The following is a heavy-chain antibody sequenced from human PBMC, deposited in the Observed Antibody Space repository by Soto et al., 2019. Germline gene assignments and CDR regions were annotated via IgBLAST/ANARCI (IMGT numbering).Heavy chain of an antibody. CDR1: GFSLSTSGVG. D-gene: IGHD3-10*01. V-gene: IGHV2-5*02. CDR2: LYWDDDK. Sequence: QITLKEAGPTLVKPTQTLTMTGTFSGFSLSTSGVGVGWIRQPPVKALEWLALLYWDDDKRYSPSLKSRLTITKDTHKNQVVLTRTNMDPVVTATYYCAHGSTTDYGSGSFSDFDLWGRGALVTVSS. J-gene: IGHJ2*01. CDR3: AHGSTTDYGSGSFSDFDL.